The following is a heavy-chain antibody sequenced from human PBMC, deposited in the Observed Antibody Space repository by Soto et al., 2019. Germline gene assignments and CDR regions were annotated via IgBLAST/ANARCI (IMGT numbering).Heavy chain of an antibody. Sequence: QAQLQESGPGLVKPSGTLSLTCAVSGGSISSSNWWSWVRQPPGKGLEWIGEIYHSGSTNYNPSPKSRVTIPVDKSKNQFSLKLSSVTAADTAVYYCARVWDIVGATAWFDPWGQGTLVTVSS. CDR3: ARVWDIVGATAWFDP. CDR1: GGSISSSNW. CDR2: IYHSGST. V-gene: IGHV4-4*02. D-gene: IGHD1-26*01. J-gene: IGHJ5*02.